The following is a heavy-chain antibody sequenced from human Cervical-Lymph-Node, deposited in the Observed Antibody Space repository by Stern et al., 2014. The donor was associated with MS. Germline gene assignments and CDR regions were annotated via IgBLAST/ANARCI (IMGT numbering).Heavy chain of an antibody. CDR1: GFSASANS. J-gene: IGHJ4*02. CDR2: ISAPGET. CDR3: AGAHRVGELGITTDY. D-gene: IGHD3-22*01. V-gene: IGHV3-66*02. Sequence: VQLVESGGGVVQPRGSLRLSCAVFGFSASANSMSWVRQAPGKGLEWITLISAPGETYYADSVKGRFTIARDSSENTLFLQMNDLRSEDTAVYYCAGAHRVGELGITTDYWGQGTLVTVSS.